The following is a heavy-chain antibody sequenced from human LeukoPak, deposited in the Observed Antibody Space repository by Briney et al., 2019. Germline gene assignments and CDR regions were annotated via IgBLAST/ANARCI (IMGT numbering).Heavy chain of an antibody. CDR3: ARIMTTVTK. V-gene: IGHV5-10-1*01. CDR1: GFSFNNYW. D-gene: IGHD4-17*01. J-gene: IGHJ4*02. Sequence: GESLKISCKGSGFSFNNYWISWVRQMPGKGLEWMGRIDPSDSYTQYSPSFQGHVTISADMSIGTVYLQWSSLKASDTAIYYCARIMTTVTKWGQGTLVTVSS. CDR2: IDPSDSYT.